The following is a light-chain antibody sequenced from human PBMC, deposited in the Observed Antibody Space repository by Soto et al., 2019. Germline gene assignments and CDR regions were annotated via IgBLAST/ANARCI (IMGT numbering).Light chain of an antibody. CDR2: LNNDGSH. CDR3: QTWGTGFQF. CDR1: SGHSSYA. Sequence: QSVLTQSPSASASLGASVKLTCTLSSGHSSYAIAWHQKQPGKGPRYLMDLNNDGSHTKGDGIPDRFSGSSSGADRYLLISSPQSEDEADYYCQTWGTGFQFFGGGTKLTVL. V-gene: IGLV4-69*01. J-gene: IGLJ2*01.